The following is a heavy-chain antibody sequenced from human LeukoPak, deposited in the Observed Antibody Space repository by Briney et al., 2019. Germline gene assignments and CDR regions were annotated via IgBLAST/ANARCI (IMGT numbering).Heavy chain of an antibody. CDR3: ARAGEEWELLGTFDY. J-gene: IGHJ4*02. CDR1: GGSISSSRYY. V-gene: IGHV4-39*07. Sequence: SGTLSLTCTVSGGSISSSRYYWGWIRQPPGRGLEWLGSIYYSGSTYDNPSLKSRVTISVDTSKNQFSLKLSSVTAADTAVYYCARAGEEWELLGTFDYWGQGTLVTAPS. CDR2: IYYSGST. D-gene: IGHD1-26*01.